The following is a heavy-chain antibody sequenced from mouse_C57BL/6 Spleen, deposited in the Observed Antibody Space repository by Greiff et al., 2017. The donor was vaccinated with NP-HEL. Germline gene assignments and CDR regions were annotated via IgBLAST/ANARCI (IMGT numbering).Heavy chain of an antibody. CDR2: IRNKANGYTP. J-gene: IGHJ2*01. CDR3: ARYMREGFDY. V-gene: IGHV7-3*01. CDR1: GFTFTDYY. Sequence: EVKLVESGGGLVQPGGSLSLSCAASGFTFTDYYMSWVRQPPGKALEWLGFIRNKANGYTPEYSASVKGRFTISRDNSQSILYLQMNALGAEDSATYYCARYMREGFDYWGQGTTLTVSS.